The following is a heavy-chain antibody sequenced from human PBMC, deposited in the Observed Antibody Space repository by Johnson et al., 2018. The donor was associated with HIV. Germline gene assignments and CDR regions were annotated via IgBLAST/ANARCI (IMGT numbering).Heavy chain of an antibody. CDR1: GFTFDDYA. V-gene: IGHV3-9*01. D-gene: IGHD1-26*01. Sequence: VQPVESGGGLVKPGGSLRLSCAASGFTFDDYAMHWVRQAPGKGLEWVSGISWNGGSTGYADSVKGRFTISRDNAKNSLYLQMNSLRDEDTALYYCARAVRVGATTNSAFDFWGQGTMVTVSS. J-gene: IGHJ3*01. CDR2: ISWNGGST. CDR3: ARAVRVGATTNSAFDF.